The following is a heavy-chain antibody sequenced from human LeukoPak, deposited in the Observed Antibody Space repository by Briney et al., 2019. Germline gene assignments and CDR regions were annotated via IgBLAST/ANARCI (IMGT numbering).Heavy chain of an antibody. V-gene: IGHV3-15*01. CDR1: GFTFSNAW. CDR2: IKSKTDGGTT. Sequence: GGSLRLSCAASGFTFSNAWMSWVRQAPGKGLEWVGRIKSKTDGGTTDYAAPVKGRFTISRDDSKNTLYLQMNSLKTEDTAVYYCTTDGGGYSDDAFDIWGQGTMVTVSS. CDR3: TTDGGGYSDDAFDI. D-gene: IGHD4-23*01. J-gene: IGHJ3*02.